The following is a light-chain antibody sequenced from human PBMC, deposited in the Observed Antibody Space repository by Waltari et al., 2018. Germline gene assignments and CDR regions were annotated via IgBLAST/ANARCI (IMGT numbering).Light chain of an antibody. Sequence: QPVLIQPPSASGTPGHSVTISCSGSISNIAASYLYWYQQLPGTAPKRLINLPHHRPSRVPARFTAPKSRTSASLAISGLRFEDESDYYCATRDEGPTVVFGGGTKLTVL. CDR3: ATRDEGPTVV. V-gene: IGLV1-47*01. J-gene: IGLJ2*01. CDR1: ISNIAASY. CDR2: LPH.